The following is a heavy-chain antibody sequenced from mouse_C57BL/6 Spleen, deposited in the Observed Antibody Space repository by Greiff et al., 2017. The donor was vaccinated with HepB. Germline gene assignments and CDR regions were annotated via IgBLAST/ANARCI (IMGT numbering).Heavy chain of an antibody. CDR2: IYPGDGDT. J-gene: IGHJ2*01. V-gene: IGHV1-80*01. D-gene: IGHD4-1*01. Sequence: QVQLKESGAELVKPGASVKISCKASGYAFSSYWMNWVKQRPGKGLEWIGQIYPGDGDTNYNGKFKGKATLTADKSSSTAYMQLSSLTSEDSAVYFCARGETGTYYFDYWGQGTTLTVSS. CDR3: ARGETGTYYFDY. CDR1: GYAFSSYW.